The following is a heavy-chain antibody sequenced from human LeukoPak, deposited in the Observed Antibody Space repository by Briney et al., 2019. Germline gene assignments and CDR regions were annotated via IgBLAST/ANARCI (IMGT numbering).Heavy chain of an antibody. D-gene: IGHD6-19*01. Sequence: SETLSLTCTVSGDSISSSNCYWGWIRQPPGKGLEWIGSIYFSGGTYYNASLKSRVTISVDTSKNQFSLKLSSVTAADTAVYYCARTTRWLFLNQDDAFDIWGQGTMVTVSS. CDR1: GDSISSSNCY. CDR3: ARTTRWLFLNQDDAFDI. CDR2: IYFSGGT. J-gene: IGHJ3*02. V-gene: IGHV4-39*07.